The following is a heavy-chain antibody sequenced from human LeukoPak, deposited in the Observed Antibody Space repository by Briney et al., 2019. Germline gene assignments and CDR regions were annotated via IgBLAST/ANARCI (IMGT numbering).Heavy chain of an antibody. CDR1: GYTFTGYY. Sequence: ASVKVSCKASGYTFTGYYMHWVRQAPGQGLEWIGWINPNSGGTNYAQKFQGRVTMTRDTSISTAYMELSRLRSDDTAVYHCAAGRGYCSGGRCYGDDSFDIWGKGTMVTVSS. CDR3: AAGRGYCSGGRCYGDDSFDI. J-gene: IGHJ3*02. V-gene: IGHV1-2*02. D-gene: IGHD2-15*01. CDR2: INPNSGGT.